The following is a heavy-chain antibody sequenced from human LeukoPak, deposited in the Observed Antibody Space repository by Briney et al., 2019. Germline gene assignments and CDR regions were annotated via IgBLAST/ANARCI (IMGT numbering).Heavy chain of an antibody. CDR3: AKEAHIVVVPAAMFDY. CDR2: ISGSGGST. V-gene: IGHV3-23*01. J-gene: IGHJ4*02. D-gene: IGHD2-2*01. CDR1: GFTFSSYA. Sequence: PGGSLRLSCAASGFTFSSYAMSRVRQAPGKGLEWVSAISGSGGSTYYADSVKGRFTISRDNSKNTLYLQMNSLRAEDTAVYYCAKEAHIVVVPAAMFDYWGQGTLVTVSS.